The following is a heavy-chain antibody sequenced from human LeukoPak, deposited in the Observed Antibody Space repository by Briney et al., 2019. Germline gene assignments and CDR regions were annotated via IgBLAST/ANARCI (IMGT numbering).Heavy chain of an antibody. CDR2: IYYSGST. CDR1: GGSISSSSYY. V-gene: IGHV4-39*07. D-gene: IGHD6-19*01. Sequence: NTSETLSLTCTVSGGSISSSSYYWGWIRQPPGKGLEWIGSIYYSGSTYYNPSLKSRVTISVDTSKNQFSLKLSSVTAADTAVYYCARDSISYSSGGLWGYWGQGTLVTVSS. CDR3: ARDSISYSSGGLWGY. J-gene: IGHJ4*02.